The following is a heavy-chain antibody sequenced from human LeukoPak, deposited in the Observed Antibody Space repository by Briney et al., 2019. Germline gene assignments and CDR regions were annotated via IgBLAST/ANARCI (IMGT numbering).Heavy chain of an antibody. J-gene: IGHJ4*02. V-gene: IGHV4-34*01. CDR3: ARLYGSGSHYRH. CDR1: GGSFSGYY. D-gene: IGHD3-10*01. CDR2: INHSGST. Sequence: SETLSLTCAVYGGSFSGYYWSWIRQPPGKGLEWIGEINHSGSTNYNPSLKSRVTISVDTSKNQFSLKLSSVTAADTAVYYCARLYGSGSHYRHWGQGTLVTVSS.